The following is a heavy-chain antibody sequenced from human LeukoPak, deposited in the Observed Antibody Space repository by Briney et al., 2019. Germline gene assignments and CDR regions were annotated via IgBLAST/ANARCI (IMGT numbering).Heavy chain of an antibody. CDR2: ISYDGSNK. J-gene: IGHJ4*02. Sequence: GGSLRLSCAASGFTFSSYAMHWVRQAPGKGLEWVAVISYDGSNKYYADSVKGRFTISRDNSKNTLYLQMNSLRAEDTAVYYCARYSSSWEPGANYDYWGQGTLVTVSS. CDR3: ARYSSSWEPGANYDY. V-gene: IGHV3-30*04. CDR1: GFTFSSYA. D-gene: IGHD6-13*01.